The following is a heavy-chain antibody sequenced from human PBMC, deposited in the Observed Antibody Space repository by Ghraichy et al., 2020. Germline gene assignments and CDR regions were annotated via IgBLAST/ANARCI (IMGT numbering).Heavy chain of an antibody. J-gene: IGHJ1*01. Sequence: GESLNISCAASGFNFADAWMSWVRQAPGKGLEWVGRMISYRYGGTTEYAASVKGRFTISRDDSHNTLYLHLNSLTFEDTAVYFCSTWDSGLWGPGTLVTVGS. CDR2: MISYRYGGTT. D-gene: IGHD1-26*01. CDR3: STWDSGL. V-gene: IGHV3-15*01. CDR1: GFNFADAW.